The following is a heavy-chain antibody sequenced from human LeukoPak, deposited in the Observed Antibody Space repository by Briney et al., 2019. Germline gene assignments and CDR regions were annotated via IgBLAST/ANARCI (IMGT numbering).Heavy chain of an antibody. D-gene: IGHD2-2*01. Sequence: GGSLRLSCAASGFTFSSYEMNWVRQAPGKGLEWVSYISSSDSAIYYAGSVKGRFTISRDNAKNSLYLQMNSLRAEDTAIYYCARVSGEYCSSTTCYGAAFDFWGQGTMVTVSS. CDR3: ARVSGEYCSSTTCYGAAFDF. V-gene: IGHV3-48*03. CDR1: GFTFSSYE. CDR2: ISSSDSAI. J-gene: IGHJ3*01.